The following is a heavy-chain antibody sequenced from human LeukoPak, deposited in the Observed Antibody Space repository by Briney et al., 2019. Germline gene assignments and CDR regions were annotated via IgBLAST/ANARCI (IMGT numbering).Heavy chain of an antibody. J-gene: IGHJ6*03. CDR2: IYYSGST. CDR3: ASNSGSYYPYYYYYYMDV. D-gene: IGHD1-26*01. V-gene: IGHV4-59*08. CDR1: GGSISSYY. Sequence: SETLSLTCTVSGGSISSYYWSWIRQPPGKGLEWIVYIYYSGSTNYNPSLKSRVTISVDTSKDQFSLKLSSVTAADTAVYYCASNSGSYYPYYYYYYMDVWGKGTTVTVSS.